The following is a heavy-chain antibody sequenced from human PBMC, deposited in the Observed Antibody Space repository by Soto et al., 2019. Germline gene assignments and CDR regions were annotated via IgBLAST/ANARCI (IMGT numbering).Heavy chain of an antibody. Sequence: GGSLRLSCAASGFTFSSYAMSWVRQAPGKGLEWVSAISGSGGSTYYADSVKGRFTISRDNSKNTLYLQMNSLRAEDTAVYYCARKGYCSCGSCYGLPSWFDPWGQGPLVTVSS. D-gene: IGHD2-15*01. J-gene: IGHJ5*02. V-gene: IGHV3-23*01. CDR1: GFTFSSYA. CDR2: ISGSGGST. CDR3: ARKGYCSCGSCYGLPSWFDP.